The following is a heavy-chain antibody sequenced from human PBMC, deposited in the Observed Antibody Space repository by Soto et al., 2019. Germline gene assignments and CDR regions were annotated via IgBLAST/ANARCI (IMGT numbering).Heavy chain of an antibody. CDR3: ARSFGWYAIDP. CDR1: SASIISEQR. J-gene: IGHJ5*02. CDR2: IHHSGST. Sequence: QMQLQESGPGLVKPSETLSLTCAVSSASIISEQRWSCVRQPPGRGLEWIGEIHHSGSTNNNPSLRSRVTMSVDQSKYQFSLNLTSLTAADRAVYSCARSFGWYAIDPWGQGTLVIVSS. V-gene: IGHV4-4*02. D-gene: IGHD6-19*01.